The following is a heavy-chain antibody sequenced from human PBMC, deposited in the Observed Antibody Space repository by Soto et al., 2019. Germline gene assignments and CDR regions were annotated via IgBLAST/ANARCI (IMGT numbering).Heavy chain of an antibody. CDR1: GFTFSSYS. V-gene: IGHV3-21*01. CDR3: ALYCSGGGCSHALTAR. D-gene: IGHD2-15*01. Sequence: EVQLVESGGGLVKPGGSLRLSCAASGFTFSSYSMNWVRQAPGKGLVWVSSISSSSSYIYYADSVKGRFTISRDNAKNSLYLQMNSLRAEDTAVYYCALYCSGGGCSHALTARWGQGTLVTVSS. J-gene: IGHJ4*02. CDR2: ISSSSSYI.